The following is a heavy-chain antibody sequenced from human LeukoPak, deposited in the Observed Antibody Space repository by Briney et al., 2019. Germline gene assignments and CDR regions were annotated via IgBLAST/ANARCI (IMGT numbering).Heavy chain of an antibody. J-gene: IGHJ4*02. CDR2: IDPGDSYT. Sequence: GESLRIYCKGSGYSFTRYWISWVRQMPGKGLEWMGRIDPGDSYTNYSPSFQGHVTISADKSISTAYLQWSSLKASDTAMYYCARHYSSGSDFDYWGQGTLVTVSS. CDR1: GYSFTRYW. V-gene: IGHV5-10-1*01. D-gene: IGHD6-19*01. CDR3: ARHYSSGSDFDY.